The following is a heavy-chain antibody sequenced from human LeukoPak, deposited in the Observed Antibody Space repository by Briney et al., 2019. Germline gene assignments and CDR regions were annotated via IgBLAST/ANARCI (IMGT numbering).Heavy chain of an antibody. Sequence: GGSLRLSCAASGFTFSSYSMNWVRQAPGKGLEWVSSISSSSSYIYYADSVKGRFTISRDNAKNSLYLQMNSLRAEDTAVYYCARVPPYGDYLFDYWGQGTLVTVSS. J-gene: IGHJ4*02. V-gene: IGHV3-21*04. CDR3: ARVPPYGDYLFDY. D-gene: IGHD4-17*01. CDR1: GFTFSSYS. CDR2: ISSSSSYI.